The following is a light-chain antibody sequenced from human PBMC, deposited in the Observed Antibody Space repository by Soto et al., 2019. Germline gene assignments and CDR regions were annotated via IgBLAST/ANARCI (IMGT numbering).Light chain of an antibody. J-gene: IGKJ3*01. CDR3: LQDYNYPHT. Sequence: IQMTQSPSTLSASVGDRVTITCRASQSISSWLAWYQQKTGKAPKVSVYASSNLNSGVPSRFTGSGSGTDFTLTISSLQPEDFATYYCLQDYNYPHTFGPGTKVDI. V-gene: IGKV1-6*01. CDR1: QSISSW. CDR2: ASS.